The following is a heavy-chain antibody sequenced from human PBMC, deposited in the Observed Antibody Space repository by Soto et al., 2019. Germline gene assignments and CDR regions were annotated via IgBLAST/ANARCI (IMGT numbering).Heavy chain of an antibody. CDR1: GFTFSTYG. CDR2: IWYDGSNK. CDR3: SRDTRDNTAIVEPFDL. J-gene: IGHJ4*02. V-gene: IGHV3-33*01. Sequence: QVQLVESGGGVVQPGKSLRLSCAASGFTFSTYGMHWVRQAPGKGLEWVAVIWYDGSNKYYADSVEGRFTVSRDNSNNTVPLEMSSLGAEDTALYYCSRDTRDNTAIVEPFDLGGLRTLVTVTP. D-gene: IGHD5-18*01.